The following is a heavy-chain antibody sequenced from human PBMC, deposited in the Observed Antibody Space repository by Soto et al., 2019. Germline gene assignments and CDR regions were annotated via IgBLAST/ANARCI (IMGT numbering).Heavy chain of an antibody. CDR3: AKSVGSGWSKSDY. D-gene: IGHD6-19*01. J-gene: IGHJ4*02. Sequence: EVQLLESGGGLVQPGGSLRLSCAASGFTCSSNAMSWVRQTPGKGLEWVSAITSTGGSTYYADSVKGRFTISRDNSKNTLFLQMNSLRAEDTAIYYCAKSVGSGWSKSDYWGQGTLVTVSS. V-gene: IGHV3-23*01. CDR2: ITSTGGST. CDR1: GFTCSSNA.